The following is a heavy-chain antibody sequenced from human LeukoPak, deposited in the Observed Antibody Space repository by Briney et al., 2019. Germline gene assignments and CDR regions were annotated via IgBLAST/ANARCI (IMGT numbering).Heavy chain of an antibody. CDR3: AKRLSHLGELSP. CDR1: GFTFSSYA. Sequence: HPGGSLRLSCAASGFTFSSYAMSWVRQAPGKGLEWVSAISGSGGSTYYADSVKGRFTISRDNSKNTLYLQMNSLRAEDTAVYYCAKRLSHLGELSPWGQGTLVTVSS. D-gene: IGHD3-10*01. CDR2: ISGSGGST. J-gene: IGHJ5*02. V-gene: IGHV3-23*01.